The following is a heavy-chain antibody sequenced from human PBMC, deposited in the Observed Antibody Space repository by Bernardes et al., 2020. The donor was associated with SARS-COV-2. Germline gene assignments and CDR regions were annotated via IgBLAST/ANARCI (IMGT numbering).Heavy chain of an antibody. Sequence: ASVKVSCTASCYIFSNHVMNWVRQAPGQGLEWVGWISPHSANTNYAQNLHGRVSMTTDASARTGYMELRSLRSDDTAVYYCWVRVETGGVVFDHWGQGTLVTVSS. CDR2: ISPHSANT. V-gene: IGHV1-18*04. CDR3: WVRVETGGVVFDH. CDR1: CYIFSNHV. D-gene: IGHD1-26*01. J-gene: IGHJ4*02.